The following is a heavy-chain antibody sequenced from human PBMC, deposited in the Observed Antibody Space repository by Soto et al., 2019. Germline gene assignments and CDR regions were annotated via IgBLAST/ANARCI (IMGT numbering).Heavy chain of an antibody. CDR2: VNHSGTT. J-gene: IGHJ4*02. D-gene: IGHD2-2*01. CDR3: ARGIGYCSSINCYSSRRLRFDS. Sequence: WTWIRQSPEKGLEWIGEVNHSGTTYYKPSLKTRVTISVHTPKNQFSLKMSSVTAADTAVYYCARGIGYCSSINCYSSRRLRFDSWGQGTLVTVSS. V-gene: IGHV4-34*01.